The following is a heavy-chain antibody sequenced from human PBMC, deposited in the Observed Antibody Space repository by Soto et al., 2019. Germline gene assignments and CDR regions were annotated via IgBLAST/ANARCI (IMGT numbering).Heavy chain of an antibody. CDR1: GYTFTSYD. Sequence: ASVKVSCKASGYTFTSYDINWVRQATGQGLEWMGWMNPNSGNTGYAQKFQGQVTISVDKSISTAYLQWSSLKASDTAMYYCARHNDTHDYGDYGEFEHWGQGTLVTVSS. CDR2: MNPNSGNT. D-gene: IGHD4-17*01. CDR3: ARHNDTHDYGDYGEFEH. J-gene: IGHJ4*02. V-gene: IGHV1-8*01.